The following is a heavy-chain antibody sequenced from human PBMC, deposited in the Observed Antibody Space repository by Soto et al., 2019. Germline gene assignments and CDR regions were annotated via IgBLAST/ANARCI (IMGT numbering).Heavy chain of an antibody. D-gene: IGHD3-3*01. CDR2: INSDGSST. CDR1: GFTFSSYW. CDR3: ARDQTYYDFWSGYTDPGGYYYGMDV. V-gene: IGHV3-74*01. Sequence: GGSLRLSCAASGFTFSSYWMHWVRQAPGKGLVWVSRINSDGSSTSYADSVKGRFTISRDNAKNTLYLQMNSLRAEDTAVYYCARDQTYYDFWSGYTDPGGYYYGMDVWGQGTTVTVSS. J-gene: IGHJ6*02.